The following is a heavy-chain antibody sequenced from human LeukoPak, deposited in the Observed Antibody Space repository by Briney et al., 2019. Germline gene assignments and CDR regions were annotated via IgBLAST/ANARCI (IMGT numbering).Heavy chain of an antibody. CDR2: IYHSGST. J-gene: IGHJ4*02. CDR3: ARVGAAAGPGSAFDY. V-gene: IGHV4-39*07. D-gene: IGHD6-13*01. CDR1: GGSISSSSYY. Sequence: PSETLSLTCTVSGGSISSSSYYWGWIRQPPGKGLEWIGSIYHSGSTYYNPSLKSRVTISVDTSKNQFSLKLSSVTAADTAVYYCARVGAAAGPGSAFDYWGQGTLVTVSS.